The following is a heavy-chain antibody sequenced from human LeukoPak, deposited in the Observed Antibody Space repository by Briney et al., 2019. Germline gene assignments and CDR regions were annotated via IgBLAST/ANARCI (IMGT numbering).Heavy chain of an antibody. CDR1: GYTFTSCG. CDR2: ISAYNGNT. CDR3: ARNDDILTAFDY. V-gene: IGHV1-18*01. D-gene: IGHD3-9*01. J-gene: IGHJ4*02. Sequence: ASVKFSCKASGYTFTSCGISWVRQAPGQGLEWMGWISAYNGNTNYAQKLQGRVTMTTDTSTSTAYMELRSLRSDDTAVYYCARNDDILTAFDYWGQGTLVTVSS.